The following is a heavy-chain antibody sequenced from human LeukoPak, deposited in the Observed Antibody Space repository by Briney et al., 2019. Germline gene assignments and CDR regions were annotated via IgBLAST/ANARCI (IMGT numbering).Heavy chain of an antibody. V-gene: IGHV3-21*01. CDR1: GFTFSSYG. Sequence: GRSLRLSCAASGFTFSSYGMNWVRQAPGKGLEWVSSISSSSSYIYYADSVKGRFTISRDNAKNSLYLQMNSLRAEDTAVYYCARQASYDFWSGYPENWFDPWGQGTLVTVSS. CDR3: ARQASYDFWSGYPENWFDP. D-gene: IGHD3-3*01. CDR2: ISSSSSYI. J-gene: IGHJ5*02.